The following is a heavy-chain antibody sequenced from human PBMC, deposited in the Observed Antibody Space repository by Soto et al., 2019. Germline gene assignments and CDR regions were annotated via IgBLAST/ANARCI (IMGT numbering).Heavy chain of an antibody. D-gene: IGHD3-22*01. Sequence: SETLSLTCTVSGGSISSSSYYWGWIRQPPGKGLEWIGSIYYSGSTYYNPSLKSRVTISVDTSKNQFSLKLSSVTAADTAVYYCARRGGSGYYNWFDPWGQGTLVTVSS. V-gene: IGHV4-39*01. J-gene: IGHJ5*02. CDR1: GGSISSSSYY. CDR3: ARRGGSGYYNWFDP. CDR2: IYYSGST.